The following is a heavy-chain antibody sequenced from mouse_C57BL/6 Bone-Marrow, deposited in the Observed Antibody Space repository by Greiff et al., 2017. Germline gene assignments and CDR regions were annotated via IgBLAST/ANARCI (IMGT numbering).Heavy chain of an antibody. CDR3: ARVGYYGNHYFDY. Sequence: EVMLVESEGGLVQPGSSMKLSCTASGFTFSDYYMAWVRQVPEKGLEWVANINYDGSSTYYLDSLKSRFIISRDNAKNILYLQMSSLKSEDTATYYCARVGYYGNHYFDYWGQGTTLTVSS. CDR2: INYDGSST. J-gene: IGHJ2*01. CDR1: GFTFSDYY. D-gene: IGHD2-1*01. V-gene: IGHV5-16*01.